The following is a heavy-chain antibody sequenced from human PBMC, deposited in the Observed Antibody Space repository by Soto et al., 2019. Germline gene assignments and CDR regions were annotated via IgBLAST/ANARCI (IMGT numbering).Heavy chain of an antibody. D-gene: IGHD3-10*01. J-gene: IGHJ4*02. CDR1: GFTFSSYA. Sequence: EVQLLESGGGLVQPGGSLRLSCAASGFTFSSYAMSWVRQAPGKGLEWVSAISGSGGSTYYADSVKGRFTISRDNSEITLYLQMNSLRAADTAVYYCASNVLLWFGTHDYWGQGTLVTVSS. CDR3: ASNVLLWFGTHDY. V-gene: IGHV3-23*01. CDR2: ISGSGGST.